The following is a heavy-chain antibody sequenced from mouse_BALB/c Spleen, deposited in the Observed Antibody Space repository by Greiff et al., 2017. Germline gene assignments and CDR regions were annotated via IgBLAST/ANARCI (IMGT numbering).Heavy chain of an antibody. CDR2: ISSGGGST. Sequence: EVQGVESGGGLVKPGGSLKLSCAASGFAFSSYDMSWVRQTPEKRLEWVAYISSGGGSTYYPDTVKGRFTISRDNAKNTLYLQMSSLKSEDTAMYDCARHGFYYAMDYWGQGTSVTVSS. J-gene: IGHJ4*01. CDR3: ARHGFYYAMDY. CDR1: GFAFSSYD. V-gene: IGHV5-12-1*01.